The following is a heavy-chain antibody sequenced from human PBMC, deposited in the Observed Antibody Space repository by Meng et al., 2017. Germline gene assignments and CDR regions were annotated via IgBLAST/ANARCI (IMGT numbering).Heavy chain of an antibody. Sequence: QVQRVQPGAEGKKPGSSVKGSWKASGGTFRSYAISWVRQAPGQGLEWMGGIIPIFGTANYAQKFQGRVTITADESTSTAYMELSSLRSEDTAVYYCARDDYSNYLPFDYWGQGTLVTVSS. CDR3: ARDDYSNYLPFDY. CDR1: GGTFRSYA. V-gene: IGHV1-69*01. D-gene: IGHD4-11*01. CDR2: IIPIFGTA. J-gene: IGHJ4*02.